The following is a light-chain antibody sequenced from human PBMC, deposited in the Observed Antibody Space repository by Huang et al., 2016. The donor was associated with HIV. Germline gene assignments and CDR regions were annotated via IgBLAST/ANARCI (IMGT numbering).Light chain of an antibody. CDR1: QSVGSY. CDR3: HQHSSWPGT. V-gene: IGKV3-11*01. J-gene: IGKJ1*01. Sequence: DIVLTQSPATLSLSPGERATLSCRAGQSVGSYLAWYQQTPGQAPRLLVSDASHRAPGIPARFSGSGSVTDFTLTISRLEPEDFAVYYCHQHSSWPGTFGQGTRVEIK. CDR2: DAS.